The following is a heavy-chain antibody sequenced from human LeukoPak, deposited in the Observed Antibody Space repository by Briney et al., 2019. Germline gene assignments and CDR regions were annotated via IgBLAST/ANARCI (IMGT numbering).Heavy chain of an antibody. D-gene: IGHD3-9*01. Sequence: ASVKVSCKVSGYTLTELSMHWVRQAPGKGLEWMGGFDPEDGETIYAQKFQGGVTMTEDTSTDTAYMELSSLRSEDTAVYYCATVGRVDWRPFDYWGQGTLVTVSS. CDR1: GYTLTELS. CDR3: ATVGRVDWRPFDY. V-gene: IGHV1-24*01. CDR2: FDPEDGET. J-gene: IGHJ4*02.